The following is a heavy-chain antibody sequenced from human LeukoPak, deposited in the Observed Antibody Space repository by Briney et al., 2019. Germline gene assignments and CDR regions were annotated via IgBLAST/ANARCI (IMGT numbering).Heavy chain of an antibody. CDR3: VSGDFRF. J-gene: IGHJ4*02. CDR2: ISEDGRNK. V-gene: IGHV3-30*04. CDR1: GFTFSLYT. Sequence: PGGSLRLSCAVSGFTFSLYTMHWVRQAPGKGLEWVTVISEDGRNKFYAESVKGRFTVSRDNSKNMLLLQMNSLRREDTAVYYCVSGDFRFWGQGTLVTVSS. D-gene: IGHD2-21*01.